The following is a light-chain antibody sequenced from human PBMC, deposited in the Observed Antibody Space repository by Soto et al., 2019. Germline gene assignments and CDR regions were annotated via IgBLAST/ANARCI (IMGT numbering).Light chain of an antibody. CDR1: QDISNY. CDR2: DAS. Sequence: DIQMPQYPSSLSASVGDRVTITCQASQDISNYLNWYQQKPGKAPKLLIYDASNLETGVPSRFSGSGSGTDFTFTISSLQPEDIATYYCQQYDNLPRFGGGTKVDIK. J-gene: IGKJ4*01. CDR3: QQYDNLPR. V-gene: IGKV1-33*01.